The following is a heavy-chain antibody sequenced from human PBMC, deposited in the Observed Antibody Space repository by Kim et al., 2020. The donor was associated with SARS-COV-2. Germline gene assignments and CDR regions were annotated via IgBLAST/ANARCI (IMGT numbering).Heavy chain of an antibody. J-gene: IGHJ3*02. D-gene: IGHD3-3*02. V-gene: IGHV3-53*01. Sequence: DAVKGRFTIYRDKSKNALHLEMNSLRAEDTAVYYCATNVGFLEGSPNTFDIWGQGTMVTVSS. CDR3: ATNVGFLEGSPNTFDI.